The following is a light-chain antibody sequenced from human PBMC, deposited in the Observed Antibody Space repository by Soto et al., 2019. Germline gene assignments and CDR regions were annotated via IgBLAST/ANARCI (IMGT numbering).Light chain of an antibody. CDR1: QSVADK. CDR3: QQYNNWPLT. J-gene: IGKJ4*01. CDR2: GAS. V-gene: IGKV3-15*01. Sequence: EIVMTQSPATLSVSPGERATLSCRPSQSVADKLAWYQQKPGQAPRLLIYGASTRATGIPARFSGSGSGTEFTLNISSQQTEDIAIYYCQQYNNWPLTLGGGTKVEIQ.